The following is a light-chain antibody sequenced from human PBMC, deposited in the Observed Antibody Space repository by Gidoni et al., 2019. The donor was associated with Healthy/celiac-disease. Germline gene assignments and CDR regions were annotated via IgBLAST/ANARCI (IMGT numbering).Light chain of an antibody. Sequence: EIVMTQSPATLSVSPGERATLSCRASQSVSSNLAWYQQKPGQAPRLLIYGASIRATGIPARFSGSGSGTEFTLTISILQSEDFAVYYCQQYNNWPQRITFGPGTKVDIK. J-gene: IGKJ3*01. CDR2: GAS. V-gene: IGKV3D-15*03. CDR3: QQYNNWPQRIT. CDR1: QSVSSN.